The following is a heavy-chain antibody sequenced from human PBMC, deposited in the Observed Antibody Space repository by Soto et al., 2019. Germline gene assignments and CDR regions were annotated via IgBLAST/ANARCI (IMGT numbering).Heavy chain of an antibody. Sequence: QSGGSLRLSCAASGFTFSSYAMSWVRQAPGKGLEWVSAISGSGGSTYYADSVKGRFTISRDNSKNTLYLQMNSLRAEDTAVYYCAKDRLREWLRYGNYYFDYWGQGTLVTVSS. CDR1: GFTFSSYA. D-gene: IGHD5-12*01. V-gene: IGHV3-23*01. CDR3: AKDRLREWLRYGNYYFDY. J-gene: IGHJ4*02. CDR2: ISGSGGST.